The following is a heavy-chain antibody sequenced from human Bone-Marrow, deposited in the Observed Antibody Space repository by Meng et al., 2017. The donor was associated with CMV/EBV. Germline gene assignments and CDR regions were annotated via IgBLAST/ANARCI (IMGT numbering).Heavy chain of an antibody. D-gene: IGHD5-24*01. V-gene: IGHV1-8*01. CDR1: GYNFTSYE. Sequence: ASVKVSCNASGYNFTSYEINWVRQATGQGLVWMGWMNPNSGNTGYAQKFQGRVTMTRNTSISTAYMELSRLRSEDTAVYYCAGGRRATIDLWGQGTLVTVSS. CDR3: AGGRRATIDL. CDR2: MNPNSGNT. J-gene: IGHJ4*02.